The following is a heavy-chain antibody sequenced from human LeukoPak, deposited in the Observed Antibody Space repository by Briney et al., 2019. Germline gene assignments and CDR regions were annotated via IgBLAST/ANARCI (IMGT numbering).Heavy chain of an antibody. CDR3: ARAPAPRGYSGYDFTPFDY. V-gene: IGHV3-30*04. CDR1: GFTFSSYA. Sequence: GGSLRLSCAASGFTFSSYAMHWVRQAPGKGLEWVAVISYDGSNKYYADSVKGRFTISRDNSKNTLYLQMNSLRAEDTAVYYCARAPAPRGYSGYDFTPFDYWGQGTLVTVSS. J-gene: IGHJ4*02. CDR2: ISYDGSNK. D-gene: IGHD5-12*01.